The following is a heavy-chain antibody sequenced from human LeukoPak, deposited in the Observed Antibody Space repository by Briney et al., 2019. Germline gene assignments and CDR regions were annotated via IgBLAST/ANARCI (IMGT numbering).Heavy chain of an antibody. CDR2: INPNSGGT. J-gene: IGHJ5*02. CDR1: GYTFTGYY. D-gene: IGHD6-6*01. V-gene: IGHV1-2*02. CDR3: ARSQQLAGWFDT. Sequence: ASVKVSCKASGYTFTGYYMHWVRQAPGQGLEWMGWINPNSGGTNYAQKFQGRVTMTRDTSISTAYMELSRLRSDDTAVYYCARSQQLAGWFDTWGQGTLVTVSS.